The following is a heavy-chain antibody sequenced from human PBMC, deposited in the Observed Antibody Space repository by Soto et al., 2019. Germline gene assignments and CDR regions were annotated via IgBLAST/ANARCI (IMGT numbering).Heavy chain of an antibody. Sequence: GGSLRLSCAASGFTFSSYGMHWVRQAPGKGLEWVAVIWYDGSNKYYADSVKGRFTISRDNSKNTLYLQMNSLRAEDTAVYYCARPLIVPAAMRPWDYYGMDVWGQGTTVTVSS. CDR2: IWYDGSNK. D-gene: IGHD2-2*01. CDR1: GFTFSSYG. CDR3: ARPLIVPAAMRPWDYYGMDV. J-gene: IGHJ6*02. V-gene: IGHV3-33*01.